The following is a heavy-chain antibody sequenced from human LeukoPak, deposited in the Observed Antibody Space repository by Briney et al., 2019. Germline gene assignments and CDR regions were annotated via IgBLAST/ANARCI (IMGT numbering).Heavy chain of an antibody. V-gene: IGHV4-34*01. CDR2: INHSGST. D-gene: IGHD3-10*01. CDR3: ARGPYGSGRLYYYYYMDV. CDR1: GGSFSGYY. Sequence: SETLSLTCAVYGGSFSGYYWSWIRQPPGKGLEWIGEINHSGSTNYNPSLKSRVTISVDTSKNQFSLKLSSVTAAGTAVYYCARGPYGSGRLYYYYYMDVWGKGTTVTVSS. J-gene: IGHJ6*03.